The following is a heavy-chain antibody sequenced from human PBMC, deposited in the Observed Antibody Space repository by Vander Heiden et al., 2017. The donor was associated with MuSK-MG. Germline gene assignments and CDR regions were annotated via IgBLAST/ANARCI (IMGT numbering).Heavy chain of an antibody. CDR1: GGSISSGDYF. D-gene: IGHD1-1*01. CDR3: VGGGDAYNHPYYFTF. CDR2: IDNTGST. V-gene: IGHV4-30-4*08. Sequence: QVQLQESGPGLVKASQTLSLTCTVSGGSISSGDYFWSWIRQPPGEGLEWIGYIDNTGSTYYKPSLRSRVTISGDPSKNQFSLKLRSVTAADTAVYYCVGGGDAYNHPYYFTFWGQGTLVTVSS. J-gene: IGHJ4*02.